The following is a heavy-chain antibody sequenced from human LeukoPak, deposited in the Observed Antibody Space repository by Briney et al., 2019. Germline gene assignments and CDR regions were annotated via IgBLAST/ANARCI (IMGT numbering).Heavy chain of an antibody. CDR2: IIPIFGTA. CDR1: GGTSSSYA. Sequence: ASVKVSCKASGGTSSSYAISWVRQAPGQGLEWMGGIIPIFGTANYAQKFQGRVTITADESTSTAYMELSSLRSEDTAVYYCARGGQIVWFGEFYFDYWGQGTLVTVSS. D-gene: IGHD3-10*01. V-gene: IGHV1-69*13. CDR3: ARGGQIVWFGEFYFDY. J-gene: IGHJ4*02.